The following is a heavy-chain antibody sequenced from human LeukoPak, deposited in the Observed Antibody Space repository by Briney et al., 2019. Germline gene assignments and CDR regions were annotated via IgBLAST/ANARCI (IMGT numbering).Heavy chain of an antibody. V-gene: IGHV3-23*01. Sequence: GGSLRLSCAASGFSFSNYAMSWVRQAPGKGLEWVSAVSGSGGSTYYTDSVKGRFTISRDNSKNTLYLQMNSLRAEDTAVYYCAKDMMTTVTTDMDYWGQGTLVTVSS. CDR1: GFSFSNYA. CDR2: VSGSGGST. CDR3: AKDMMTTVTTDMDY. D-gene: IGHD4-17*01. J-gene: IGHJ4*02.